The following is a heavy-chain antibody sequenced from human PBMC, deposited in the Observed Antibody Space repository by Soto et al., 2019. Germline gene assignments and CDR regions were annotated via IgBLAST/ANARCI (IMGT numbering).Heavy chain of an antibody. CDR1: GESFSGYY. V-gene: IGHV4-34*01. J-gene: IGHJ4*02. D-gene: IGHD3-3*01. CDR3: ARGHWGPIYGVDYLDY. Sequence: PSETLSLTCAVYGESFSGYYWTWIRQPPGKGLEWIGEINQSGGPIYNPSLKSRVTISVDTSKNQFSLRLTSMTAADTVLYYCARGHWGPIYGVDYLDYWGQRTLVTVPS. CDR2: INQSGGP.